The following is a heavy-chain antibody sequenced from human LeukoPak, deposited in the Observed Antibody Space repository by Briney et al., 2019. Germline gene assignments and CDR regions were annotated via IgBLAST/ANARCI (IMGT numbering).Heavy chain of an antibody. CDR1: GFTFSSHS. J-gene: IGHJ4*02. Sequence: GGSLRLSCAASGFTFSSHSMNWVRQAPGKGLELVSSISSSSSYIYYADPVKGRFTISRDNAKNSLYLQMNSLRAEDTAVYYCARLGVLDYGDYTVGYWGQGTLVTVSS. D-gene: IGHD4-17*01. V-gene: IGHV3-21*01. CDR2: ISSSSSYI. CDR3: ARLGVLDYGDYTVGY.